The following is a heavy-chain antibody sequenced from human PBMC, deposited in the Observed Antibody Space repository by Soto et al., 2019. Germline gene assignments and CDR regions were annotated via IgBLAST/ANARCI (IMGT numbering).Heavy chain of an antibody. CDR1: GGSFSGSY. CDR2: VYYTGST. J-gene: IGHJ4*02. Sequence: SETLSLTCAVYGGSFSGSYWSWIRQSPGKGLEWLGYVYYTGSTNYSPSLRSRVSISVDTSKNEFSLRLSSVTAADTAVYFCARSVAVPGAHIDYWGQGTQVTVSS. D-gene: IGHD6-19*01. CDR3: ARSVAVPGAHIDY. V-gene: IGHV4-59*01.